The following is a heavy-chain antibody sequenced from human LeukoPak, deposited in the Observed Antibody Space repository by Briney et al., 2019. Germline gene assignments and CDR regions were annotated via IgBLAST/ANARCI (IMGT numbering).Heavy chain of an antibody. CDR1: GFTFSSYW. J-gene: IGHJ4*02. CDR2: IKKDGSDK. D-gene: IGHD6-19*01. Sequence: HPGGSLRLSCAASGFTFSSYWMNWARQAPGKGLEWVANIKKDGSDKNYLGSVKGRFTISRDNAKNSLYVQMNSLRVEDTAVYYCVAGSGWRFDYWGQGTLVTVSS. CDR3: VAGSGWRFDY. V-gene: IGHV3-7*01.